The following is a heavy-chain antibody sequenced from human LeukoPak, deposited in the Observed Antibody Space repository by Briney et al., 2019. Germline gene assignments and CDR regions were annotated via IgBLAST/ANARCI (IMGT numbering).Heavy chain of an antibody. CDR1: GFTFSSYG. J-gene: IGHJ4*02. CDR3: AKRSSGNCFDY. CDR2: IWYDGSNK. D-gene: IGHD3-10*01. V-gene: IGHV3-33*06. Sequence: GGSLRLSCAASGFTFSSYGMHWVRQAPGKGLEWVAVIWYDGSNKYYADSVKGRFTISRDNSENTLYLQMISLGAEDTATYYCAKRSSGNCFDYWGQGTQVTLSP.